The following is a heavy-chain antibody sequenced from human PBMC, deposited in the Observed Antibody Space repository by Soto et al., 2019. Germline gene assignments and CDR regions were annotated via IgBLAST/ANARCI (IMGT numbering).Heavy chain of an antibody. CDR1: GFTFSNAW. CDR2: IKSKTDGGTT. J-gene: IGHJ3*02. CDR3: TTDVDTAMNAFDI. D-gene: IGHD5-18*01. Sequence: PVGPLRLSCAASGFTFSNAWMSWVRQAPGKGLEWVGRIKSKTDGGTTDYAAPVKGRFTISRDDSKNTLYLQMNSLKTEDTAVYYCTTDVDTAMNAFDIWGQGTMVTVSS. V-gene: IGHV3-15*01.